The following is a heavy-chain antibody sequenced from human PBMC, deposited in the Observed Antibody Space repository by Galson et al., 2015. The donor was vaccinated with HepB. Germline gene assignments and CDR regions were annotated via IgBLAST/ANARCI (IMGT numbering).Heavy chain of an antibody. CDR2: IGSKANSYAT. D-gene: IGHD6-13*01. J-gene: IGHJ4*02. CDR3: TRMGDLSGYSSL. Sequence: SLRLSCAGSGFTFSGSAMHWVRQTSGGGLEWIGRIGSKANSYATTYVASVRGRFIISRDDSKNTAFLQLNSLKTDDTAVYYCTRMGDLSGYSSLWGQGTLVTVSS. V-gene: IGHV3-73*01. CDR1: GFTFSGSA.